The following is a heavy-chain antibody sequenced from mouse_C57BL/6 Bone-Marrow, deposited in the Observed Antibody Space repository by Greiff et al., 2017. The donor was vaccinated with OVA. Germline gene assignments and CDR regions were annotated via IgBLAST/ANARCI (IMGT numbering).Heavy chain of an antibody. D-gene: IGHD1-1*01. Sequence: EVQLQESGEGLVKPGGSLKLSCAASGFTFSSYAMSWVRQTPEKRLEWVAYISSGGDYIYYADTVKGRFTISRDNARNTLYLQMSSLKSEDTAMYYCTRASPKLLLFAYWGQGTLVTVSA. V-gene: IGHV5-9-1*02. CDR2: ISSGGDYI. CDR1: GFTFSSYA. J-gene: IGHJ3*01. CDR3: TRASPKLLLFAY.